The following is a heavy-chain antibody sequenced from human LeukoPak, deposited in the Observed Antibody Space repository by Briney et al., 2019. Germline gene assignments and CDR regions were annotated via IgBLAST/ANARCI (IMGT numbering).Heavy chain of an antibody. CDR2: IYHSGST. CDR3: ARWSLYYYDSSGYSPLHGMDV. V-gene: IGHV4-30-2*01. J-gene: IGHJ6*02. D-gene: IGHD3-22*01. CDR1: GGSISSGGYS. Sequence: PSQTLSLTCAVSGGSISSGGYSWSWLRQPPGKGLEWIGYIYHSGSTYYNPSLKSRVTISVDTSKNQFSLKLSSVTAADTAVYYCARWSLYYYDSSGYSPLHGMDVWGQGTTVTVSS.